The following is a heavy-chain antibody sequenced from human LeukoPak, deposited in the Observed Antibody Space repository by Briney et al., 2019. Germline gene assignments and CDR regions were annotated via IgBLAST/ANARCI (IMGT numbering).Heavy chain of an antibody. Sequence: PGGSLRLSCAASGFTFSSYGMHWVRQAPGKGLEGVAVIWYDGSNKYYADSVKGRFTISRDNSKNTLYLQMNSLRAGDTAVYYCAKDSRLYGGYDFDYWGQGTLVTVSS. CDR2: IWYDGSNK. D-gene: IGHD5-12*01. V-gene: IGHV3-33*06. CDR1: GFTFSSYG. J-gene: IGHJ4*02. CDR3: AKDSRLYGGYDFDY.